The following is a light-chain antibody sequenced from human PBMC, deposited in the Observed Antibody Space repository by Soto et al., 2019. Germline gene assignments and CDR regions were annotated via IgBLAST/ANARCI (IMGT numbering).Light chain of an antibody. CDR1: QIVKTRY. J-gene: IGKJ5*01. V-gene: IGKV3D-20*01. CDR2: DAS. Sequence: EIVLTQSPATLWLSPGEIATLSCGASQIVKTRYVAWYQQKPGLAPRLLIYDASTRATGIPDRFSGSGSGTDFTLTINRLEPEDFAVYYCQHYYDTPGTFGKGTLLEIK. CDR3: QHYYDTPGT.